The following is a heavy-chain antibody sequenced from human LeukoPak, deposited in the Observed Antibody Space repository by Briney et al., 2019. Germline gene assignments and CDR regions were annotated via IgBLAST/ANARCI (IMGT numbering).Heavy chain of an antibody. D-gene: IGHD3-22*01. J-gene: IGHJ1*01. Sequence: ASVKVSCKASGYTFTGYYMHWVRQAPGQGLEWMGWINPNSGGTNYAQKFQGRVTMTRDTSISIAYMELSSLRSEDTAVYYCAKTCYYDSSGRKGYFQHWGQGTLVTVSS. CDR1: GYTFTGYY. V-gene: IGHV1-2*02. CDR3: AKTCYYDSSGRKGYFQH. CDR2: INPNSGGT.